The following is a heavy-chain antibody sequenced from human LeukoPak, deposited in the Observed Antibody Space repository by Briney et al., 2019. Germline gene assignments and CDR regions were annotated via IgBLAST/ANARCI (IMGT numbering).Heavy chain of an antibody. CDR2: IYYSGST. CDR3: AREGPTTRGAFDI. CDR1: GVSISSSSYY. Sequence: SETLSLTCTVSGVSISSSSYYWGWIRQPPGKGLEWIGSIYYSGSTYYNPSLKSRVTISVDTSKNQFSLKLSSVTAADTAVYYCAREGPTTRGAFDIWGQGTMVTVSS. D-gene: IGHD5-12*01. V-gene: IGHV4-39*02. J-gene: IGHJ3*02.